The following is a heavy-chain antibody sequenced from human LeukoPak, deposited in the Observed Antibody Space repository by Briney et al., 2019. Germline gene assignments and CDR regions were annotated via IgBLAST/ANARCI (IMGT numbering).Heavy chain of an antibody. CDR3: ARDFVVVPAAIVNWFDP. D-gene: IGHD2-2*01. CDR2: IIPIFGTA. V-gene: IGHV1-69*13. Sequence: GASVKVSCKASGYTFTSYGISWVRQAPGQGLEWMGGIIPIFGTANYAQKFQGRVTITADESTSTAYMELSSLRSEDTAVYYCARDFVVVPAAIVNWFDPWGQGTLVTVSS. J-gene: IGHJ5*02. CDR1: GYTFTSYG.